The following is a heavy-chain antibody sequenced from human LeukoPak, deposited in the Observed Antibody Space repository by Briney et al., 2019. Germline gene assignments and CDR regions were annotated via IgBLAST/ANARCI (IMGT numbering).Heavy chain of an antibody. J-gene: IGHJ4*02. D-gene: IGHD2-15*01. Sequence: SETLSLTCAVSGASISSSNWLSWVRQPPEKGLEWIGEIYHSGSTNYNPSLKSRVTISVDNSKNQFSLKMSSMTAADTAVYYCARAGWYTLDNWGQGTLVTVSS. CDR2: IYHSGST. CDR1: GASISSSNW. CDR3: ARAGWYTLDN. V-gene: IGHV4-4*02.